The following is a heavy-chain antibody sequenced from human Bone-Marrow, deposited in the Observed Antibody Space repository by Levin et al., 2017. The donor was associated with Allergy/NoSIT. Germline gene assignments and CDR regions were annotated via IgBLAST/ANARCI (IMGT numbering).Heavy chain of an antibody. CDR2: IHHSDSEST. D-gene: IGHD3-3*01. CDR1: GGSINSGDYY. Sequence: SQTLSLTCTVSGGSINSGDYYWSWIRQTPGKGLEWIGSIHHSDSESTHDNPSLKSRLSISVDTSKNQFSLRLRSVTAADTAVYDCARASEVDFWIGSGFDIGGQGTMVTVS. J-gene: IGHJ3*02. V-gene: IGHV4-30-4*01. CDR3: ARASEVDFWIGSGFDI.